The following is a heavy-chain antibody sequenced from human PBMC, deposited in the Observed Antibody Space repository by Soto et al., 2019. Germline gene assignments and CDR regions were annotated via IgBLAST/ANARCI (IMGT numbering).Heavy chain of an antibody. CDR3: ASRHSSPYFDY. CDR2: IYYSGST. V-gene: IGHV4-30-4*01. Sequence: PSETLSLTCTVSGCPISSGDYYWSWIRQPPGKGLEWIGSIYYSGSTYYNPSLKSRVTISVDTSKNQFSLKLNSVTAADTAVYYCASRHSSPYFDYWGQGTLVTVSS. CDR1: GCPISSGDYY. J-gene: IGHJ4*02. D-gene: IGHD6-13*01.